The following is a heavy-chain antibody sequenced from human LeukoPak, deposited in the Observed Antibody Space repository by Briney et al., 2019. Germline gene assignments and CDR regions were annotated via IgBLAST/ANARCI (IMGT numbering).Heavy chain of an antibody. D-gene: IGHD3-22*01. CDR2: IYPGDSDT. CDR3: ARHHYYDSSAPFDP. Sequence: HGESLKISCKGSGYSFTSYWIGWVRQMPGKGLEWMGIIYPGDSDTRYSPSFQGQVTISADKSISTAYLQWSSLKASDAAMYYCARHHYYDSSAPFDPWGQGTLVTVSS. V-gene: IGHV5-51*01. J-gene: IGHJ5*02. CDR1: GYSFTSYW.